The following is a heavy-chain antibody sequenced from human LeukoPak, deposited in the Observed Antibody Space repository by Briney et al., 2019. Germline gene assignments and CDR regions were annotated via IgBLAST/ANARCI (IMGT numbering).Heavy chain of an antibody. Sequence: PGGSLRLSCAASGFTFSSYEMNWVRQAPGRGLEWVSYISSSGSTIYYADSVKGRFTISRDNAKNSLYLQMNSLRAEDTAVYYCARYRVAGIYFDYWGQGTLVTVSS. V-gene: IGHV3-48*03. CDR2: ISSSGSTI. CDR3: ARYRVAGIYFDY. CDR1: GFTFSSYE. J-gene: IGHJ4*02. D-gene: IGHD6-19*01.